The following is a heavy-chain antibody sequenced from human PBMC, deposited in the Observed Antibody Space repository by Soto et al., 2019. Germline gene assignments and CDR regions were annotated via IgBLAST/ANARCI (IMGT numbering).Heavy chain of an antibody. V-gene: IGHV3-23*01. CDR1: GFTCSSYD. CDR3: AKATATGGGAFDI. D-gene: IGHD2-8*02. CDR2: ILVGGST. Sequence: PWGSLRLSCAASGFTCSSYDMSWVRQAPGKGLEWVSTILVGGSTHYPDSVKGRFTISRDNSKNTVFLQMNSLTAGDTAVYYCAKATATGGGAFDICGQGTMVTVSS. J-gene: IGHJ3*02.